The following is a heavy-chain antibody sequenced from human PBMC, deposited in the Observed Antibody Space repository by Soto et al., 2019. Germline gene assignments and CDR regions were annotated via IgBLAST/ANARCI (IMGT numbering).Heavy chain of an antibody. D-gene: IGHD3-3*01. CDR2: IYYSGST. J-gene: IGHJ5*02. V-gene: IGHV4-31*03. Sequence: PSETLSLTCTVSGGSSSSGGYYWSWIRQHPGKGLEWIGYIYYSGSTYYNPSLKSRVTISVDTSKNQFSLKLSSVTAADTAVYYCARESPLTIFGVVTHSNWFDPWGQGTLVTVSS. CDR3: ARESPLTIFGVVTHSNWFDP. CDR1: GGSSSSGGYY.